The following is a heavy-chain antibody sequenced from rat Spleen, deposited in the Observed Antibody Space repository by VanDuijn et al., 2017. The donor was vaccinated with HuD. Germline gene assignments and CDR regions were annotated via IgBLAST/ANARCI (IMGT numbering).Heavy chain of an antibody. Sequence: QVQLQQSGAELAKPGSSVKISCKASGYTFTSYYISWIKQTTGQGLEYIGYVNTESGGTNYNEKFKGKATLTVDRSSSTAFMQLSSLTPDDSAVYYCAKEGSESLDYWGQGVVVTVSS. CDR2: VNTESGGT. CDR1: GYTFTSYY. D-gene: IGHD1-11*01. V-gene: IGHV1-43*01. CDR3: AKEGSESLDY. J-gene: IGHJ2*01.